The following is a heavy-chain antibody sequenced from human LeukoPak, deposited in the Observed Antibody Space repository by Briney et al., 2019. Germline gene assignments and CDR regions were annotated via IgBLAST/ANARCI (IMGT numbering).Heavy chain of an antibody. J-gene: IGHJ4*02. Sequence: PGGSLRLSCAASGFTFSDYYMNWIRQAPGKGLEWISFIGNSGSTVYYADSVKGRFTMSRDNAENSLYLQMNSLRVEDTAVYYCARKLSGCYFDYWGQGTLVTVSS. CDR1: GFTFSDYY. CDR3: ARKLSGCYFDY. D-gene: IGHD1-26*01. V-gene: IGHV3-11*01. CDR2: IGNSGSTV.